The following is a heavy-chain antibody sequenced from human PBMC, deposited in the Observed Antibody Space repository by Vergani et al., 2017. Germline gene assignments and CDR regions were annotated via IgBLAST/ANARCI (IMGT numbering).Heavy chain of an antibody. V-gene: IGHV1-69*02. CDR1: GGTFSSYT. CDR2: IIPILGIA. CDR3: AVIVVVTAITDNDAFDI. J-gene: IGHJ3*02. Sequence: QVQLVQSGAEVKKPGSSVKVSCKASGGTFSSYTISWVRQAPGQGLEWMGRIIPILGIANYAQKFQGRVTITADKSTSTAYMELSSLRSEDTAVYYCAVIVVVTAITDNDAFDIWGQGTMVTVSS. D-gene: IGHD2-21*02.